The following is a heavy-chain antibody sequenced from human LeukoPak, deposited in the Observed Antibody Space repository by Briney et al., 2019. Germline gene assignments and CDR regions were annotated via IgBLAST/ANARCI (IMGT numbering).Heavy chain of an antibody. J-gene: IGHJ4*02. V-gene: IGHV4-59*01. CDR2: IYYDGTT. Sequence: SETLSLTCTVSGGSFSNYYWSWIRQPPGKGLEWIAFIYYDGTTNYNPSLKSRATISVDTSKNQYSLNLISVTPADTAVYYCARGGASSKFFDAWGQGILVTVSS. D-gene: IGHD6-6*01. CDR3: ARGGASSKFFDA. CDR1: GGSFSNYY.